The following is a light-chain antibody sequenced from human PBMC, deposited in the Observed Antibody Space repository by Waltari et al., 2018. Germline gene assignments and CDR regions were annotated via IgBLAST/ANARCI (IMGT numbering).Light chain of an antibody. J-gene: IGLJ1*01. V-gene: IGLV2-14*01. CDR1: TNDVGGYNF. CDR3: HSYTGSRTYV. CDR2: EAT. Sequence: QSALTQPASVSGSPGQSITIFCTGTTNDVGGYNFVSWYQHHPGKAPKLIIYEATKRPSGVSTRFSGSKSGNTASLTISGLQAEDEADYYCHSYTGSRTYVFGTGTKVTVL.